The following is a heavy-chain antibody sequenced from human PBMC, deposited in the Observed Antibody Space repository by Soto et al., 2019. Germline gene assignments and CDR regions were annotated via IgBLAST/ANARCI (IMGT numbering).Heavy chain of an antibody. CDR2: INQDGSEK. D-gene: IGHD3-16*01. CDR3: SGGGGDAF. Sequence: EVHLVESGGGLVQTGGSLRLSCPISESTVSRDWMNWVRQAPGKGLEWVAHINQDGSEKYYVDSVKGRFTISRDNAKNSLYLQVNRLGAGDTAMYYCSGGGGDAFWGQGTLVTVSS. CDR1: ESTVSRDW. V-gene: IGHV3-7*04. J-gene: IGHJ4*02.